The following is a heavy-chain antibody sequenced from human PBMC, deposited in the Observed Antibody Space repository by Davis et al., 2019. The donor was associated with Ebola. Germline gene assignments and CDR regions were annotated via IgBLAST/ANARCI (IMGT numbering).Heavy chain of an antibody. V-gene: IGHV3-53*01. CDR3: ARDRSRYSSSLVQYYYYGMDV. CDR2: IYSGGST. J-gene: IGHJ6*02. Sequence: PGGSLRLSCAASGFTVSSNYMSWVRQAPGKGLEWVSVIYSGGSTYYADSVKGRFTISRDNSKNTLYLQMNSLRAEDTAVYYCARDRSRYSSSLVQYYYYGMDVWGQGTTVTVSS. CDR1: GFTVSSNY. D-gene: IGHD6-6*01.